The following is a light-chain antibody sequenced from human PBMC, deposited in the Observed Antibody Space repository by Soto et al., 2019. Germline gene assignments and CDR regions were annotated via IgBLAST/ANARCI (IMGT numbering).Light chain of an antibody. CDR3: SSYTASSSPYV. J-gene: IGLJ1*01. V-gene: IGLV2-14*01. CDR2: EVS. CDR1: SSDVGGYNY. Sequence: QSALTQPASVSGSPGQSITISCTGTSSDVGGYNYVSWYQQHPGKAPKLKLYEVSDRPSGVSSRFSGSKSGNTASLTISGLQAEDEADYYCSSYTASSSPYVFGSGTKLTVL.